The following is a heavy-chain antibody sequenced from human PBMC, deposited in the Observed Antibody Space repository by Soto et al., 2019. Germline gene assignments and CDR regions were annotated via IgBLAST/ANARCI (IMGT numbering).Heavy chain of an antibody. CDR1: SGSISSSNW. J-gene: IGHJ3*02. V-gene: IGHV4-4*02. CDR3: ARGRSGWSTRNAFDI. D-gene: IGHD6-19*01. CDR2: IYHSGST. Sequence: QVQLQESGPGLVKPSGTLSLTCAVSSGSISSSNWWSWVRQHPGKGLEWIGEIYHSGSTNYTPSLKSRVTISVDKSKNQFSLKLSSVTAADTAVYYCARGRSGWSTRNAFDIWGQGTMVTVSS.